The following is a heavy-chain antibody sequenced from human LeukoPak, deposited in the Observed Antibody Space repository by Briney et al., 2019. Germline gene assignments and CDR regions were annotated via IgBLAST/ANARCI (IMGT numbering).Heavy chain of an antibody. V-gene: IGHV4-38-2*01. J-gene: IGHJ4*02. D-gene: IGHD1-14*01. CDR1: GYSISSGYY. CDR2: IYHSGST. CDR3: ARLTEYGGY. Sequence: PSETLSLTCAVSGYSISSGYYWGWIRQPPGKGLEWIGSIYHSGSTYYNPSLKSRVTISVDTSKNQFSLKLSSVTAADTAVYYCARLTEYGGYWDQGTLVTVSS.